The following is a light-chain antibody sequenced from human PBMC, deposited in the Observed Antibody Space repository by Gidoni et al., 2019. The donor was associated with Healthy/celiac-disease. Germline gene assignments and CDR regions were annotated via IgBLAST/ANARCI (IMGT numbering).Light chain of an antibody. J-gene: IGKJ2*01. V-gene: IGKV3-20*01. CDR3: QQYGSSPMYT. CDR1: QSVSSSY. CDR2: GAS. Sequence: EIVFTQSPGTLSLSPGERATLSCSASQSVSSSYLAWYQQKPGQAPRLLIYGASSRATGIPDRFSGSGSGTDFTLTISRLEPEDCAVYYCQQYGSSPMYTFGQGTKLEIK.